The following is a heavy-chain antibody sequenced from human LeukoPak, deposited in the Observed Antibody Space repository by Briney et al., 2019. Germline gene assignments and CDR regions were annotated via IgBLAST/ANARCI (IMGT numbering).Heavy chain of an antibody. CDR1: GGSINDYY. V-gene: IGHV4-59*01. CDR3: ARVVRGAVTSNCFDP. CDR2: ISNSGTT. Sequence: SETLSLTCTVSGGSINDYYWTWIRQPPGKGLEWLGYISNSGTTDYNPSLKSRVTTSVDTSKNEFSLKVTSVTAADTAMYYCARVVRGAVTSNCFDPWGQGTLVTVSS. D-gene: IGHD4-17*01. J-gene: IGHJ5*02.